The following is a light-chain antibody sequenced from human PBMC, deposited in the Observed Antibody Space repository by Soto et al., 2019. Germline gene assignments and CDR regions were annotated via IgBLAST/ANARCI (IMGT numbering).Light chain of an antibody. CDR3: QQFFRIPLT. CDR1: QSVLDTSNKGNY. Sequence: EIVMTQSPASLSLSLGERATFNCKSSQSVLDTSNKGNYLAWYQQKPGQSPKLLIYWGSTRQSGVPDRFSGTGSGTDFTLTIASLQAEDVAVYFCQQFFRIPLTFGGGTKVEI. J-gene: IGKJ4*01. V-gene: IGKV4-1*01. CDR2: WGS.